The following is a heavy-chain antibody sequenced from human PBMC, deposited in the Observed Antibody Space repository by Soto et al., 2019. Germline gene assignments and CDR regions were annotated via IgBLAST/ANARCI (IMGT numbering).Heavy chain of an antibody. Sequence: LRLSCAASGFIFNAYGMHWVSQAPGKGLELVALISNDASKQYYVDSVKVRFTISRDNSKNTLYLQMSSLRTEDTAVYYCVKDSQTESTTTNCYGAYGMAAGGHGTTVTVSS. J-gene: IGHJ6*02. D-gene: IGHD2-2*01. V-gene: IGHV3-30*18. CDR3: VKDSQTESTTTNCYGAYGMAA. CDR2: ISNDASKQ. CDR1: GFIFNAYG.